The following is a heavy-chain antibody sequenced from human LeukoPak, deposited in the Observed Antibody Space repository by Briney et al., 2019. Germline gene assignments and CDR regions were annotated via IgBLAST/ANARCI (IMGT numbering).Heavy chain of an antibody. CDR1: GFTFSAYA. Sequence: GGSLRLSCAASGFTFSAYAMSWVRHAPGKGLEWVSGMTGNGGTTYYPDSVKGRFTISRDNSKNTLYLQMNNLRAEDTAVYYCARRDYYDSSGYSPLFDYWGQGTLVTVSS. CDR2: MTGNGGTT. V-gene: IGHV3-23*01. J-gene: IGHJ4*02. CDR3: ARRDYYDSSGYSPLFDY. D-gene: IGHD3-22*01.